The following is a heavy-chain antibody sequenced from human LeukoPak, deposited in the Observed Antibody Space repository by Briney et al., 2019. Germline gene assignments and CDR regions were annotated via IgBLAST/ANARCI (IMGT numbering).Heavy chain of an antibody. CDR2: ISGNGGTT. V-gene: IGHV3-23*01. D-gene: IGHD3-22*01. CDR3: ASRNYHDIGHYGIAY. Sequence: GGSLRLSCAASGFTFSNYAMTWVRQAPEKGLEWVSSISGNGGTTYYADSVRGRFTISRDNAKNTLYLQMSSLGAEDTAVYYCASRNYHDIGHYGIAYWGQGTLVAVSP. CDR1: GFTFSNYA. J-gene: IGHJ4*02.